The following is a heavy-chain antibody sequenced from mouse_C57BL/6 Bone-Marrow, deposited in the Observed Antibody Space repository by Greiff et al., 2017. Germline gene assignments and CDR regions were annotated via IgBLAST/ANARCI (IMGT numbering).Heavy chain of an antibody. CDR3: ARGGDRGY. J-gene: IGHJ2*01. Sequence: VQLQESGAELARPGASVKLSCKASGYTFTSYGISWVKQRTGQGLEWIGEIYPRSGNTYYNEKFKGKATLTADKSSSTAYMELRSLTSEDSAVYFYARGGDRGYWGQGTTLTVSS. CDR2: IYPRSGNT. V-gene: IGHV1-81*01. D-gene: IGHD2-14*01. CDR1: GYTFTSYG.